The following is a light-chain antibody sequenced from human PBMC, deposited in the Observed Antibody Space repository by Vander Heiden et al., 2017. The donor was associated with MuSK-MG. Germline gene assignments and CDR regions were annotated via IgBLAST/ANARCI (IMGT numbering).Light chain of an antibody. CDR3: CKDNSHPPYT. V-gene: IGKV1-27*01. CDR1: QGNSNY. Sequence: DIQMTQSASSLSASVGDRVTITCRASQGNSNYLAWYQQKPGKCPKLLIYAASTWQSGVPSRYSGSGYGTDFTLTISSLQPEDVAPYYCCKDNSHPPYTFGQGTKMEIK. J-gene: IGKJ2*01. CDR2: AAS.